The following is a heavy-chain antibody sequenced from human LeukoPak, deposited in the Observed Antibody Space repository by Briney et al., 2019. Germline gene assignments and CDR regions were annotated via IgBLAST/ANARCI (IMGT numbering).Heavy chain of an antibody. Sequence: SETLSLTCSVSRGSISSYYWSWIRQPPGKGLEWIGYIYYIGTTNYNPSLKSRVTISVDTSKSQFSLKLNSVTAADTAVYYCARLGSVDRGVIGYFDYWGQGTLVTVSS. CDR2: IYYIGTT. D-gene: IGHD3-10*01. CDR3: ARLGSVDRGVIGYFDY. V-gene: IGHV4-59*01. J-gene: IGHJ4*02. CDR1: RGSISSYY.